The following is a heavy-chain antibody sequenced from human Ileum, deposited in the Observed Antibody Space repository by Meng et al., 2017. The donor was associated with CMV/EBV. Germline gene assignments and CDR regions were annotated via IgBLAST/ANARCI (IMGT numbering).Heavy chain of an antibody. CDR1: GYTFTGYY. CDR2: INPNSGGT. J-gene: IGHJ4*02. V-gene: IGHV1-2*02. Sequence: ASVKVSCKASGYTFTGYYMHWVRQAPGQGLEWMGWINPNSGGTNYAQKFQGRVTMTRDTSISTAYMGLSRLRSDDPAVYYCARDGTGGYSSSWYRGYYFDYWGQGTLVTVSS. CDR3: ARDGTGGYSSSWYRGYYFDY. D-gene: IGHD6-13*01.